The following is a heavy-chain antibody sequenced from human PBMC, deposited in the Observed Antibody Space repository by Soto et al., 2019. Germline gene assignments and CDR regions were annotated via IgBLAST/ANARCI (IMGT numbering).Heavy chain of an antibody. CDR2: IYPGDSDT. J-gene: IGHJ6*02. D-gene: IGHD2-2*01. V-gene: IGHV5-51*01. CDR1: GYSFTSYW. Sequence: GESLKISCKGSGYSFTSYWIGWVRQMPGKGLEWMGIIYPGDSDTRYSPSFQGQVTISADKSISTAYLQWSSLKASDTAMYYCARGCSSNRCRLDYYYGMDVWGQGTTVTVSS. CDR3: ARGCSSNRCRLDYYYGMDV.